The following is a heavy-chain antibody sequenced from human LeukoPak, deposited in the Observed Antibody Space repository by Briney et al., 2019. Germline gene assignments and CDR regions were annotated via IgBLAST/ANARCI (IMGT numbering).Heavy chain of an antibody. Sequence: SETLSLTCTVSGGSISSYYWSWIRQPPGKGLEWIGYIYYSGSTNYNPSLKSRVTISVDTSKNQFSLKLSSVTAADTAVYYCARVGHGYYYDSSGYYYVAFDPWGQGTLVTVSS. V-gene: IGHV4-59*12. CDR3: ARVGHGYYYDSSGYYYVAFDP. CDR1: GGSISSYY. CDR2: IYYSGST. J-gene: IGHJ5*02. D-gene: IGHD3-22*01.